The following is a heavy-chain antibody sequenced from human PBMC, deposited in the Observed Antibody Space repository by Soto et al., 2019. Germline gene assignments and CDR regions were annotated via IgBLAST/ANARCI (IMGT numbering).Heavy chain of an antibody. CDR2: ISGSGDST. Sequence: GVSLRLSCAASGFTFSSYAMSWVRQAPGKGLEWVSVISGSGDSTYYADSVKGRFTISRDNSKNTLYLQMNSLRAEDTAVYYCARRGPGTYFDYWGQGTLVTVS. J-gene: IGHJ4*02. D-gene: IGHD6-13*01. V-gene: IGHV3-23*01. CDR1: GFTFSSYA. CDR3: ARRGPGTYFDY.